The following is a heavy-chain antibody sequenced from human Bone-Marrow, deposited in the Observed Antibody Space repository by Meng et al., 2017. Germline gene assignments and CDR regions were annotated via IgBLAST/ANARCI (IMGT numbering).Heavy chain of an antibody. Sequence: QVQLGRCVAEVKKAGSAWKVSCKVSGGRLSSGAISWVRQAPGQGLGWMGGIIPIFGTANDAQKFQGRVTITTDESTSTAYMELSSLRSEDTAVYYCARVGEYEFDPWGQGTLVTVSS. CDR3: ARVGEYEFDP. CDR2: IIPIFGTA. D-gene: IGHD2-21*01. J-gene: IGHJ5*02. CDR1: GGRLSSGA. V-gene: IGHV1-69*05.